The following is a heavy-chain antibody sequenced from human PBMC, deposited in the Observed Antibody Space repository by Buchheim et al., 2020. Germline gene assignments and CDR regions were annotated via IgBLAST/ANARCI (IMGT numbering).Heavy chain of an antibody. Sequence: QVQLQESGPGLVKPSETLSPTCTVSGGSISSYYWSWIRQPPGKGLEWIGFIYYSGSTNYNPSLKSRVTISVDTSKNQFSLQLSSVTAADTAVYYCARGGYDFWSGYYGLSWFDPWGQGTL. CDR1: GGSISSYY. CDR2: IYYSGST. D-gene: IGHD3-3*01. CDR3: ARGGYDFWSGYYGLSWFDP. V-gene: IGHV4-59*01. J-gene: IGHJ5*02.